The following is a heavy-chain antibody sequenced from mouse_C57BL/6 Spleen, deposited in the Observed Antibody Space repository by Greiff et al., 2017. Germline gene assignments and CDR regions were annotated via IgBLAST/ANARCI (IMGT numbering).Heavy chain of an antibody. Sequence: QVQLQQSGAELMKPGASVKLSCKATGYTFTGYWIEWVKQRPGHGLEWIGEILPGSGSTTYNEQLKGKATFTADTSSNTAYMQLNSLATDDAAIYYCGRSGGGYFDDWGQGTTLTVSS. CDR3: GRSGGGYFDD. J-gene: IGHJ2*01. CDR2: ILPGSGST. CDR1: GYTFTGYW. V-gene: IGHV1-9*01. D-gene: IGHD3-2*02.